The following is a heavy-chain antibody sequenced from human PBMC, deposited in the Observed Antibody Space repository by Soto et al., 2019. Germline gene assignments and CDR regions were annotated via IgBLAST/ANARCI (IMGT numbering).Heavy chain of an antibody. Sequence: GXGVKVSCPPSGYRLPSYAIHWVRQAPRERLEWMGRINVDNGNTKYSQKFQGRVTITRDTSASTDYMELSSPRSEDTAVYYCAREGGRYSGSGDAFDIWGQGTMVTVSS. V-gene: IGHV1-3*01. CDR3: AREGGRYSGSGDAFDI. CDR1: GYRLPSYA. J-gene: IGHJ3*02. D-gene: IGHD5-12*01. CDR2: INVDNGNT.